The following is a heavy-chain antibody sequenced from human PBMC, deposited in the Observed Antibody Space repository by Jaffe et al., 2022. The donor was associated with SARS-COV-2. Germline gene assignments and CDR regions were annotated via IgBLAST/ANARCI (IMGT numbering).Heavy chain of an antibody. CDR1: GFIFINFE. J-gene: IGHJ6*02. CDR3: ARDGPDCSGANCHPIYYAMDV. V-gene: IGHV3-48*03. Sequence: EMQLVESGGGLVQPGGSLRLSCTASGFIFINFEMNWVRQAPGKGLEWVAYISPGADTIHYADSVKGRFTISRDNAKNSLYLEMNSLRVEDTALYYCARDGPDCSGANCHPIYYAMDVWGQGTTVTVSS. D-gene: IGHD2-15*01. CDR2: ISPGADTI.